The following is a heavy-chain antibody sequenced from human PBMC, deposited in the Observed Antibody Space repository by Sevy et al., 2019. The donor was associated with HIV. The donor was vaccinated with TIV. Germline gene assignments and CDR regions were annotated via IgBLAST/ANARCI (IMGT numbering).Heavy chain of an antibody. CDR3: VRGSAVTGYFDY. D-gene: IGHD3-9*01. V-gene: IGHV3-21*01. J-gene: IGHJ4*02. Sequence: GGSLRLSCADSGFTFSGYSMNWVRQAPGKGLEWVSSISRSSSYIYYADSVKGRFTISRDNANNSLYLQMDSLRSEDTSIYYCVRGSAVTGYFDYWGQGTLVTVSS. CDR2: ISRSSSYI. CDR1: GFTFSGYS.